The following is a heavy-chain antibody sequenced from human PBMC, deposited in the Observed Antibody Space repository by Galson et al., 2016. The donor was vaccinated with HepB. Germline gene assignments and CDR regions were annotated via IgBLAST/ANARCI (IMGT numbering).Heavy chain of an antibody. CDR2: ISIRSTYI. CDR1: GFVLSNYS. CDR3: ARGCRGGSCVDY. V-gene: IGHV3-21*01. D-gene: IGHD2-15*01. Sequence: SLRLSCAASGFVLSNYSMHWVRQAPGKGLEWVSSISIRSTYIYYADSVRGRFTISRDNAKNSLYLQMNSLRAEDTAVYYCARGCRGGSCVDYWGQGTLVTVSS. J-gene: IGHJ4*02.